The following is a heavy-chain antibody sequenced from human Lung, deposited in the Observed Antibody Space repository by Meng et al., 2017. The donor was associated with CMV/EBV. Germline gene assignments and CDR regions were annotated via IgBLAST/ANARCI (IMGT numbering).Heavy chain of an antibody. CDR1: GGTYSTYG. CDR3: ARSLMTTVTTLGY. J-gene: IGHJ4*02. V-gene: IGHV1-69*05. D-gene: IGHD4-17*01. Sequence: SVXVSCKASGGTYSTYGISWVRQAPGQGLEWMGGIITLFGTPNYAQRFQGRVTITTDESTSTTYMELRSLRSEDTAVYYCARSLMTTVTTLGYWGQGTRVTGAS. CDR2: IITLFGTP.